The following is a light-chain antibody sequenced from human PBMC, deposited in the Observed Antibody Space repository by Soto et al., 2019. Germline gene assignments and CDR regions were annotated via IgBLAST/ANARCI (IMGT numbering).Light chain of an antibody. J-gene: IGLJ3*02. CDR1: SGHSSYI. CDR3: ETWDSNTRV. V-gene: IGLV4-60*02. Sequence: QLVLTQSSSASASLGSSVKLTCTLSSGHSSYIIAWHQQQPGKAPRYLSKLEGSVSYNKGSGVPDRFSGSRSGADRYLTISSLQFAAEADYYRETWDSNTRVFGGGTKLIV. CDR2: LEGSVSY.